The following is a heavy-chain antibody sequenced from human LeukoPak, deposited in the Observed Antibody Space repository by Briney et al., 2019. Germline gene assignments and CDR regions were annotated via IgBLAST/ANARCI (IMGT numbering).Heavy chain of an antibody. CDR3: ARGVAARDDAFDI. J-gene: IGHJ3*02. CDR2: ISAYNGNT. CDR1: GGTFSSYA. Sequence: ASVKVSCKASGGTFSSYAISLVRQAPGQGLEWMGWISAYNGNTNYAQKLQGRVTMTTDTSTSTAYMELRSLRSDDTAVYYCARGVAARDDAFDIWGQGTMVTVSS. V-gene: IGHV1-18*01. D-gene: IGHD6-6*01.